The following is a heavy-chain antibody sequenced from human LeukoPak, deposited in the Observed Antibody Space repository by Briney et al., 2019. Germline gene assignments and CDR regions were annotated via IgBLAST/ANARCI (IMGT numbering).Heavy chain of an antibody. CDR1: GYTFASYG. V-gene: IGHV1-18*01. Sequence: ASVKVSCKASGYTFASYGFTWVRQAPGQGREGMVWISVYSGNTEYAQKFQDRVTLTADKSTSIVYMELRSLRSDDTAVYYCARDGWSLGPWGQGTLVTVSS. CDR2: ISVYSGNT. J-gene: IGHJ5*02. CDR3: ARDGWSLGP. D-gene: IGHD2-8*01.